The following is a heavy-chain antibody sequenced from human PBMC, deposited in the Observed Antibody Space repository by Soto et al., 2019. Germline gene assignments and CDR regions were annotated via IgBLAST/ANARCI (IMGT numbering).Heavy chain of an antibody. Sequence: HSETLSLTCAVYGGSFSGYYWAWIRQPPGTGLEWIGEINHSGSTNYNPSLKSRVTISVDTSKNQFSLKLTSVTAADTAVYYCARDPLPNAYCISTSCYWLPWFDPWGQGTLVTVSS. V-gene: IGHV4-34*01. D-gene: IGHD2-2*01. CDR3: ARDPLPNAYCISTSCYWLPWFDP. CDR2: INHSGST. CDR1: GGSFSGYY. J-gene: IGHJ5*02.